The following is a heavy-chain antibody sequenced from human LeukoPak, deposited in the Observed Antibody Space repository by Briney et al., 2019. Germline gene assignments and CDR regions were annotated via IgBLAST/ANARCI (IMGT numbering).Heavy chain of an antibody. J-gene: IGHJ4*02. D-gene: IGHD6-19*01. Sequence: GGSLRLSCAASGFTFSSYGMHWVRQAPGKGLEWVAVISYDGNNKYYADSVKGRFTIPRDNSKNTLYLQMNSLRAEDTAVYYCAKFGKAVAAADYWGQGTLVTVSS. CDR3: AKFGKAVAAADY. CDR2: ISYDGNNK. CDR1: GFTFSSYG. V-gene: IGHV3-30*18.